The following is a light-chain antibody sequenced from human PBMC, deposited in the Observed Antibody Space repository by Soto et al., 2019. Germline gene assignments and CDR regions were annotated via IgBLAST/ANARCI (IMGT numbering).Light chain of an antibody. V-gene: IGKV3-20*01. J-gene: IGKJ4*01. CDR3: RQYGRSLASA. Sequence: EIVLTQSPGTLSLSPGERATLCCRASQSVSSNFVAWYQEKPGQAPRLLIYGASSRATGIPDRFSGSGSGTDFTLTISRLEPEDFAVYYCRQYGRSLASAIGGGTKVDIK. CDR2: GAS. CDR1: QSVSSNF.